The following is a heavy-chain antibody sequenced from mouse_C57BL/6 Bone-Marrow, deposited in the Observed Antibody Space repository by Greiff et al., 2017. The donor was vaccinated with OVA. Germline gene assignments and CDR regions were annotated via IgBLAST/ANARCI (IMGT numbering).Heavy chain of an antibody. CDR3: ARGYDGYYGGYFDV. CDR1: GYTFTDYN. D-gene: IGHD2-3*01. Sequence: DVKLQESGPELVKPGASVKMSCKASGYTFTDYNMHWVKQSHGKSLEWIGYINPNNGGTSYNQKFKGKATLTVNKSSSTAYMELRSLTSEDSAVYYCARGYDGYYGGYFDVWGTGTTVTVSS. V-gene: IGHV1-22*01. J-gene: IGHJ1*03. CDR2: INPNNGGT.